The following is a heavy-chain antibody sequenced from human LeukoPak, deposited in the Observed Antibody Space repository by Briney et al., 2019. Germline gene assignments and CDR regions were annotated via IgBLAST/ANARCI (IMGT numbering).Heavy chain of an antibody. J-gene: IGHJ3*01. CDR3: VKQWLRNAFDL. V-gene: IGHV4-30-4*01. D-gene: IGHD3-22*01. CDR2: IYDGGNT. CDR1: GGSISSGDYY. Sequence: SQTLSLTCSVSGGSISSGDYYWSWIRQPPGKGLEWIEYIYDGGNTYYNPSLKSRVTISVDTSKNQFSLRLRSVSAADTAVYYCVKQWLRNAFDLWGQGTMVTVSS.